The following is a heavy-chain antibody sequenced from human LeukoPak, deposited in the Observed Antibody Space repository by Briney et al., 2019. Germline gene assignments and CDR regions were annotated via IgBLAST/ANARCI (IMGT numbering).Heavy chain of an antibody. CDR1: GFTLSSYA. V-gene: IGHV3-23*01. CDR3: AKAPVTTCRGAFCYPFDY. Sequence: GGSLRLSCAASGFTLSSYAMSWVRQAPGKGLEWVSAIRDTGNTYHADSVKGRFTISRDSSKNRLFLQMNRLRPEDASVYYCAKAPVTTCRGAFCYPFDYWGLGTLVTVSS. D-gene: IGHD2-15*01. J-gene: IGHJ4*02. CDR2: IRDTGNT.